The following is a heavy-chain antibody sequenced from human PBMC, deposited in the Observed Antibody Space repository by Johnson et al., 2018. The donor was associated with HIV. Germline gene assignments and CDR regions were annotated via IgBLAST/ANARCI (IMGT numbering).Heavy chain of an antibody. CDR3: AKGGGSSWSDAFDI. CDR1: GFTFADYG. Sequence: VQLVESGGGVVQPGGSLRLSCAASGFTFADYGMHWVRQPPGKGLEWVSSITGSGGNTYDADSVKGRFTISRDNSKNTLYLQMNSLTAEDTALYYCAKGGGSSWSDAFDIWGQGTMVTVSS. V-gene: IGHV3-23*04. D-gene: IGHD6-13*01. CDR2: ITGSGGNT. J-gene: IGHJ3*02.